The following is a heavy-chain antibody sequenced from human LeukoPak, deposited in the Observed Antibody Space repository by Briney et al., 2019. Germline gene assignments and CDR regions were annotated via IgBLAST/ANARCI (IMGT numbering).Heavy chain of an antibody. CDR2: IKSKTDGGTT. D-gene: IGHD1-1*01. CDR1: GFTFSNAW. J-gene: IGHJ4*02. CDR3: TTTSYNWNDRPDY. V-gene: IGHV3-15*01. Sequence: GGSLRLSCAASGFTFSNAWMSWVRQAPGKGLEWVGRIKSKTDGGTTDYAAPVKGRFTISRDDSKNTLYLQMNSLKTEDTAVYYCTTTSYNWNDRPDYWGQGTLVTVSS.